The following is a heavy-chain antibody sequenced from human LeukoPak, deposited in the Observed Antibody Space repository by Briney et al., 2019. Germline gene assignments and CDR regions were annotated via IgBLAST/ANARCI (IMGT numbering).Heavy chain of an antibody. CDR3: ASRTGGSYFDY. CDR1: GFTFDDYA. V-gene: IGHV3-43D*03. J-gene: IGHJ4*02. Sequence: PGGSLRLSCAASGFTFDDYAMHWVRQAPGKGLEWVSLISWDGGSTYYADSVKGRFTISRDNSKNTLYLQMGSLRAEDMALYYCASRTGGSYFDYWGQGTLVTVSS. D-gene: IGHD1-14*01. CDR2: ISWDGGST.